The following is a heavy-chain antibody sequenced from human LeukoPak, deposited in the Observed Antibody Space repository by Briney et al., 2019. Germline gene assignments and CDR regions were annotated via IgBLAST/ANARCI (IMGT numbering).Heavy chain of an antibody. CDR2: ISSNGGST. CDR3: ARDHQLRYFDWLLYY. Sequence: PGGSLRLSCAASGFTFSSYAMHWVRQAPGKGLEYVSSISSNGGSTYYANSVKGRFTMSRYNSKNTLYLQMGSLRAEDMAVYYCARDHQLRYFDWLLYYWGQGTLVTVSS. V-gene: IGHV3-64*01. D-gene: IGHD3-9*01. CDR1: GFTFSSYA. J-gene: IGHJ4*02.